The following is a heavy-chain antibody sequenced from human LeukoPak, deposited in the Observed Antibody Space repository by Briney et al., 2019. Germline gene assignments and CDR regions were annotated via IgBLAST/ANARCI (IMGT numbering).Heavy chain of an antibody. D-gene: IGHD3-10*01. CDR2: IRWNSCSI. J-gene: IGHJ3*02. CDR3: AKDAGYDRFGELSAFDI. V-gene: IGHV3-9*03. Sequence: GRSLRLSCAASGFTFDDYAMHWVRQAQGKGLEWDSGIRWNSCSIVYADSVKGRFTISRDNAKNSLYLQMNSLRAEDMALYYCAKDAGYDRFGELSAFDIWGQGTMVTVSS. CDR1: GFTFDDYA.